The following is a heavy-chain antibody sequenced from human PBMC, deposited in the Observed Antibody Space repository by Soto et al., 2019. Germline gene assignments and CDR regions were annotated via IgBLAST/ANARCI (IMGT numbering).Heavy chain of an antibody. CDR2: ISYDGSSK. CDR3: ARDAVAMDY. CDR1: EXTLSSYS. J-gene: IGHJ4*02. D-gene: IGHD6-19*01. Sequence: GSLRLSCAASEXTLSSYSIHWVRQAPGKGLEWVAVISYDGSSKYNSDSVKGPFTISRDKSKNTVYLQMHSLTVEDTAVYYCARDAVAMDYWGRGTLGTVSS. V-gene: IGHV3-30-3*01.